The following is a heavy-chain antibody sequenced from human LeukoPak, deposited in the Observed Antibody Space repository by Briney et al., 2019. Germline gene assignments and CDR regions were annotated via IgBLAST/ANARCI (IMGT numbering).Heavy chain of an antibody. CDR1: GFTFSNAW. D-gene: IGHD3-3*01. V-gene: IGHV3-15*01. Sequence: GGSLRLSCAASGFTFSNAWMSWVRQAPGKGLEWVGRIKSKTDGGTTNYAAPVKGRFTISRDDSKNTLYLQMNSLKTEDTAVYYCTTERYYDFWSGFREGGYYYMDVWGKGTTVTVSS. J-gene: IGHJ6*03. CDR2: IKSKTDGGTT. CDR3: TTERYYDFWSGFREGGYYYMDV.